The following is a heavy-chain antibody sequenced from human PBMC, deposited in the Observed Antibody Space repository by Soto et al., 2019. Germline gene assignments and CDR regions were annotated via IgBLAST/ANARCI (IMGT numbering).Heavy chain of an antibody. V-gene: IGHV3-30-3*01. CDR2: ISHDGINK. Sequence: GGSLRLSCAASGFTFSSYAMNWVRQAPGKGLEWVALISHDGINKYYADSVRGRFTISRDSSTNTLYLQMNSLRAADTAVYYCGRCTSTSCHLGSDYWGQGTLVTVSS. J-gene: IGHJ4*02. CDR3: GRCTSTSCHLGSDY. D-gene: IGHD2-2*01. CDR1: GFTFSSYA.